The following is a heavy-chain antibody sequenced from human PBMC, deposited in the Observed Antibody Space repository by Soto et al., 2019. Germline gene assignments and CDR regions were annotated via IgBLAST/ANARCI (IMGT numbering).Heavy chain of an antibody. CDR1: GDSISRGGYF. D-gene: IGHD1-26*01. J-gene: IGHJ6*03. Sequence: QVQLQESGPGLVKPSQTLSLTCIVSGDSISRGGYFWTWIRQHPGKGLEWIGYIYDSGSAFYNPSLKSRVTMSVETSKNQFSLNLRSVTAADTAVFYCARGILRPNHYMDVWGKGTAVAVSS. V-gene: IGHV4-31*03. CDR3: ARGILRPNHYMDV. CDR2: IYDSGSA.